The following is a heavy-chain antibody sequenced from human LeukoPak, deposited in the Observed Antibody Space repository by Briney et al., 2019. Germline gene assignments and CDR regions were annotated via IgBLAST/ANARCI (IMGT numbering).Heavy chain of an antibody. D-gene: IGHD1-1*01. CDR2: VAYSGRT. J-gene: IGHJ4*02. CDR1: GASISNYD. CDR3: ARGNWYLDY. V-gene: IGHV4-59*01. Sequence: SQTLSLTCTVSGASISNYDWSWIRQPPGKGLECIGYVAYSGRTNHNPSLKSRVTISADTSKNQFSLKVSSVTAADTAVYYCARGNWYLDYWGQGTLVTVSS.